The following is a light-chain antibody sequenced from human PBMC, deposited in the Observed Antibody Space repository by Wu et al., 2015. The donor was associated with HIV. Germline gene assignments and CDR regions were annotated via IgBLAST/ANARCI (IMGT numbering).Light chain of an antibody. Sequence: ATETCYAALSLGTTQKPTATRPTGSSSYSASTRATGVPARFSGGGSGTEFTLTISSVQSEDFALYYCQQYNNWPPLTFGGGTKVEIK. CDR2: SAS. V-gene: IGKV3-15*01. CDR1: ETCYAA. CDR3: QQYNNWPPLT. J-gene: IGKJ4*01.